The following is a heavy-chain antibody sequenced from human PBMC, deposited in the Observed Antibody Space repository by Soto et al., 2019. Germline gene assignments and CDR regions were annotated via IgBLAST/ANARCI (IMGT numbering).Heavy chain of an antibody. CDR3: ARSPGKDTAMANYYYYGMDV. J-gene: IGHJ6*02. V-gene: IGHV4-61*08. D-gene: IGHD5-18*01. CDR2: IHHSGST. Sequence: SETLSLTCTVSGGSISSGENFWNWIRQSPGKGLEWIGYIHHSGSTNYNPSLKSRVTMSVDTSKNQFSLKLSSVTAADTAVYYCARSPGKDTAMANYYYYGMDVWGQGXTVTVYS. CDR1: GGSISSGENF.